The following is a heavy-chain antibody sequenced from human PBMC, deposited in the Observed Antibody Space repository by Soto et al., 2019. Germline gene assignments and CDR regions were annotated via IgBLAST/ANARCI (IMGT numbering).Heavy chain of an antibody. J-gene: IGHJ4*02. CDR1: GGSFSGYY. Sequence: QVQLPQWGAGLLRPSETLSLTCAVYGGSFSGYYWSWIRQPPGKGLQWIGKINHIGTTNYNPSLKSRVTISEDTSKNQFSLKLSSVTAADTAVYYCARFDSSGWYFDYCGQGNLVIVSS. CDR2: INHIGTT. V-gene: IGHV4-34*01. CDR3: ARFDSSGWYFDY. D-gene: IGHD6-19*01.